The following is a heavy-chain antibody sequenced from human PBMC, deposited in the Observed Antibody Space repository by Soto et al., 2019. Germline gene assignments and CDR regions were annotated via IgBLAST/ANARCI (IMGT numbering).Heavy chain of an antibody. Sequence: SVKVSCKASGGTFSSYAISWVRQAPGQGLEWIGGFIPIFGTANYAQMFQGRVTITADESTSTAYMELSSLRSEDTAVYYCARAYYGDYVRFLRGMDVWGQGTTVTVSS. CDR1: GGTFSSYA. V-gene: IGHV1-69*13. CDR2: FIPIFGTA. J-gene: IGHJ6*02. D-gene: IGHD4-17*01. CDR3: ARAYYGDYVRFLRGMDV.